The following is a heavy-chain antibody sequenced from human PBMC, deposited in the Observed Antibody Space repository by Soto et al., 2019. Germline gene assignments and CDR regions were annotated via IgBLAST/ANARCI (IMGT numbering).Heavy chain of an antibody. CDR3: ATNRGGWLQKTLDY. V-gene: IGHV3-30*03. D-gene: IGHD5-12*01. CDR1: GFTLSSYG. J-gene: IGHJ4*02. CDR2: ISYDGSNK. Sequence: GGSLRLSCAASGFTLSSYGMHWVRQAPGKGLEWVAVISYDGSNKYYADSVKGRFTISRDNSKNTLYLQMNSLRAEDTAVYYCATNRGGWLQKTLDYWGRGTLVTVSS.